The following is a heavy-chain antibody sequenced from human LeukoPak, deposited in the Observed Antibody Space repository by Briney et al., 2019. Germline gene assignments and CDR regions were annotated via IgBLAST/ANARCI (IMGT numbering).Heavy chain of an antibody. V-gene: IGHV4-34*01. Sequence: SETLSLTCAVYGGSFSGYYWSWIRQPPGKGLERIGEINHSGSTNYNPSLKSRVTISVDTSKNQFSLKLSSVTAADTAVYYCNRYYYDSSGYNYFDYWGQGTLVTVSS. J-gene: IGHJ4*02. D-gene: IGHD3-22*01. CDR3: NRYYYDSSGYNYFDY. CDR2: INHSGST. CDR1: GGSFSGYY.